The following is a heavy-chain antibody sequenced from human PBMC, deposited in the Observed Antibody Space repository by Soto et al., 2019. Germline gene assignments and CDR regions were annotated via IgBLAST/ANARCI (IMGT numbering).Heavy chain of an antibody. CDR3: ARTRPQYYELVNGPFDY. CDR2: IYSGGST. J-gene: IGHJ4*02. D-gene: IGHD3-16*01. Sequence: PGGSLRLSCAASGFTVSSNDISWVRQAPWKGLEWVSVIYSGGSTYYADSVKGRFTISRDNSKNTLYLQMNSLRAEDTAVYYCARTRPQYYELVNGPFDYWGQGTLVTVSS. CDR1: GFTVSSND. V-gene: IGHV3-53*01.